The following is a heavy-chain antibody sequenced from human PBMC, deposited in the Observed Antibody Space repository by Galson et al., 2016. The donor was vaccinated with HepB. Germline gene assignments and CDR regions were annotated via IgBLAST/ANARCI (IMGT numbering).Heavy chain of an antibody. Sequence: SETLSLTCAVSSGSITTTNYSWGWIRQPPGKGLEWIGSSRYRGTTYYNPSPKTRLSISIDMSKNQFSLKPSTVTAADTALYYCAKVREQQLVGVVWGTYFDYWGQGILVTVSS. J-gene: IGHJ4*02. CDR2: SRYRGTT. CDR3: AKVREQQLVGVVWGTYFDY. V-gene: IGHV4-39*07. D-gene: IGHD6-13*01. CDR1: SGSITTTNYS.